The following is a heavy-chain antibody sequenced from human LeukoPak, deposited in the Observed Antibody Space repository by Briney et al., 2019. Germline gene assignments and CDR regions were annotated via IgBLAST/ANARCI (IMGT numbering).Heavy chain of an antibody. CDR1: GFTFSSYS. J-gene: IGHJ4*02. CDR2: ISSSSSYI. CDR3: ASGLIIAAAGMDY. V-gene: IGHV3-21*01. D-gene: IGHD6-13*01. Sequence: KTGGSLRLSCAASGFTFSSYSMNWVRQAPGKGLECVSSISSSSSYIYYADSVKGRFTISRDNAKNSLYLQMNSLRAEDTAVYYCASGLIIAAAGMDYWGQGTLVTVSS.